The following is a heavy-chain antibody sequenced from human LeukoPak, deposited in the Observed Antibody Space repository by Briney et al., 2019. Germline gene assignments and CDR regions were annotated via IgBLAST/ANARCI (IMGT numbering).Heavy chain of an antibody. V-gene: IGHV3-23*01. CDR2: ISGSGGST. CDR1: GFTFSSYS. D-gene: IGHD4-17*01. CDR3: AKAQGEDYGDFLY. J-gene: IGHJ4*02. Sequence: PGGSLRLSCAASGFTFSSYSMNWVRQAPGKGLEWVSAISGSGGSTYYADSVKGRFTISRDNSKNTLYLQMNSLRAEDTAVYYCAKAQGEDYGDFLYWGQGTLVTVSS.